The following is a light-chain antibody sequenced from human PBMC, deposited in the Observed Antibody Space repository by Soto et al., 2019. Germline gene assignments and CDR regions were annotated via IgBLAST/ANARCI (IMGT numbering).Light chain of an antibody. CDR3: HHYGGMWT. J-gene: IGKJ1*01. V-gene: IGKV1D-16*01. Sequence: DIQMTQSPSSLSAVVGDRVTITCRASRGIGDRLAWFQQKPGKAPQFLIQAASNLESGVPSRFSGSGYGTEFTLTIRSLQPDDFATYCCHHYGGMWTFGQGTKVDI. CDR2: AAS. CDR1: RGIGDR.